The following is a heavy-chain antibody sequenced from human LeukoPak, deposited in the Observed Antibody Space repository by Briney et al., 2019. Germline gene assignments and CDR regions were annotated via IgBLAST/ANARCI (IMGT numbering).Heavy chain of an antibody. Sequence: GGSLRLSRAASGFTFSSYGMHWVRQAPGKGLEWVAVISYDGSNKYYADSVKGRFTISRDNSKNTLYLQMNSLRAEDTAVYYCAKGVRYSSSCLFDYWGQGTLVTVSS. CDR2: ISYDGSNK. J-gene: IGHJ4*02. V-gene: IGHV3-30*18. CDR3: AKGVRYSSSCLFDY. CDR1: GFTFSSYG. D-gene: IGHD6-13*01.